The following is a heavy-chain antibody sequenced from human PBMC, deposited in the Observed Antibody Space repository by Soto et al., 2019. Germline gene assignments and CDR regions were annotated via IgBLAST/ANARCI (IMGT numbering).Heavy chain of an antibody. J-gene: IGHJ6*02. CDR2: ISGFNGKT. D-gene: IGHD6-19*01. V-gene: IGHV1-18*01. CDR3: ARDDDAGAVAPDV. Sequence: QVQLVQSGAEVRKPGASVKVSCKASGYTFTNYGISWVRQAPGQGLEWMGWISGFNGKTTYAQTLQGRFTMTADTYTGTAYMELRSLRSDDTAMYYCARDDDAGAVAPDVWGQGTPVTVSS. CDR1: GYTFTNYG.